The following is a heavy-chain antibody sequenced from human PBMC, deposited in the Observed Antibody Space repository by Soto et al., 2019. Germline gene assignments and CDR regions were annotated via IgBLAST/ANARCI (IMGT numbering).Heavy chain of an antibody. V-gene: IGHV3-30*18. CDR1: GFTFSSYG. CDR3: AKGRAIFATVNWFDP. D-gene: IGHD3-3*01. CDR2: ISYDGSNK. J-gene: IGHJ5*02. Sequence: QVQLVESGGGVVQPGRSLRLSCAASGFTFSSYGMHWVRQAPGKGLEWVAVISYDGSNKYYADSVKGRFTISRDNSKNTLYLQMNSLRAEDTAVYYCAKGRAIFATVNWFDPWGQGTLVTVSS.